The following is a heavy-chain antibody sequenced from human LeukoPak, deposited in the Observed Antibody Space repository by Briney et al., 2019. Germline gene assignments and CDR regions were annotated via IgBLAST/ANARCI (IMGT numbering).Heavy chain of an antibody. V-gene: IGHV3-48*03. Sequence: PGGSLRLSCAASGFTFSTYEMNWVRQAPGMGLEWVSYISSDGTRIYYADSVKGRFTISRDNAKNSLYLQMNSLRAEDTAVYYRARDGSGWHTYWGQGTLVTVSS. D-gene: IGHD6-19*01. CDR2: ISSDGTRI. J-gene: IGHJ4*02. CDR1: GFTFSTYE. CDR3: ARDGSGWHTY.